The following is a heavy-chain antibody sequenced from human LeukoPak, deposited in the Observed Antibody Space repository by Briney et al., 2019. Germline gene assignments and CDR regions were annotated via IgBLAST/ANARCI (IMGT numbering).Heavy chain of an antibody. CDR3: ARDRMVRGFGY. CDR2: ITSSSSYI. V-gene: IGHV3-21*01. D-gene: IGHD3-10*01. J-gene: IGHJ4*02. CDR1: GFTLSSYT. Sequence: GGSLRLSCAASGFTLSSYTMNWVRQAPGKGLEWVSSITSSSSYIYYADSVKGRFTISRDNAKKSLYLQMNSLRAEDTAVYYCARDRMVRGFGYWGQGTLVTVSS.